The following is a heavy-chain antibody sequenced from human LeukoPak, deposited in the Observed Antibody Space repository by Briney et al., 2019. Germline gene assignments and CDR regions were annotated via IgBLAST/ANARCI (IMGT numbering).Heavy chain of an antibody. V-gene: IGHV3-15*01. CDR1: GFTFSNAW. CDR3: TEDVPNDDGDYVPIDY. D-gene: IGHD4-17*01. CDR2: IKSKRDGGTT. Sequence: GGSLRLSCTASGFTFSNAWMTWFRQAPGRGLEWVGRIKSKRDGGTTDYAAPGKGRFTISRDDPENTLYLQMNSLKTEDTAVYYCTEDVPNDDGDYVPIDYWGQGTLVTVSS. J-gene: IGHJ4*02.